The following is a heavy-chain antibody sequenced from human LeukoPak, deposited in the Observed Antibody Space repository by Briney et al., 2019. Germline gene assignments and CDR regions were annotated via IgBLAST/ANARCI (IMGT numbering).Heavy chain of an antibody. CDR2: IYYGGNT. D-gene: IGHD3/OR15-3a*01. J-gene: IGHJ4*02. V-gene: IGHV4-59*01. CDR3: ARSPPRFGGLQT. CDR1: DGFISSYY. Sequence: SKTLSLTCSVSDGFISSYYWTWIRQPPGKGLEYIGYIYYGGNTNSNPSLKSRVTISLDSSKRQLSLKLTSATSADTAVYYCARSPPRFGGLQTWGQGTLVTVSS.